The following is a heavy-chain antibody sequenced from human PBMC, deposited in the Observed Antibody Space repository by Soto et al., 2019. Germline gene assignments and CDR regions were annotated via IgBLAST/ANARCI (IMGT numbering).Heavy chain of an antibody. Sequence: GGSLRLSCAASGFTFSSYAMSWVRQAPGKGLEWVSAISGSGGSTYYADSVKGRFTISRDNSKNTLYLQMNSLRISNFAARNTLDYWGQGTLVTVSS. CDR2: ISGSGGST. CDR1: GFTFSSYA. D-gene: IGHD6-6*01. J-gene: IGHJ4*02. CDR3: LDY. V-gene: IGHV3-23*01.